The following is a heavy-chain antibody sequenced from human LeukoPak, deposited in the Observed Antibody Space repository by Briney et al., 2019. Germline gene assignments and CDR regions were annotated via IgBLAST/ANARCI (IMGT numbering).Heavy chain of an antibody. Sequence: ASVKVSCRASGGTFSSYAISWVRQPPGQGLEWMGGIFPIFGTANYAQKFQGRVTITADKSTSTAYMELSSLRSEDTAVYYCARGPPLRYCSSTSCSYYYYYYGMDVWGKGTTVTVSS. CDR2: IFPIFGTA. CDR3: ARGPPLRYCSSTSCSYYYYYYGMDV. D-gene: IGHD2-2*01. J-gene: IGHJ6*04. CDR1: GGTFSSYA. V-gene: IGHV1-69*06.